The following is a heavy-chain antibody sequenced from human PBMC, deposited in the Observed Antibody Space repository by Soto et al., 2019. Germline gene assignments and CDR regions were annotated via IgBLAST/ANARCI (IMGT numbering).Heavy chain of an antibody. CDR3: AGPHTGATRNGLTS. D-gene: IGHD5-18*01. Sequence: EVQLVESGGGLVQPGGSLRLSCAASGIAFSSSWMHWVRQAPGKGLVWVSRISSDGTRTNYADSVKGGLTISSDNAKNTLYLQMSSLGGEDTAVYHCAGPHTGATRNGLTSRGQGTLVTVSP. CDR1: GIAFSSSW. CDR2: ISSDGTRT. V-gene: IGHV3-74*01. J-gene: IGHJ4*01.